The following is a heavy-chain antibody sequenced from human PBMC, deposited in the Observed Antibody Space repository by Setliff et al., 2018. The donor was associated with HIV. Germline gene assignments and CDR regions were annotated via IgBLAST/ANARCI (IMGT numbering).Heavy chain of an antibody. Sequence: SVKVSCKASGGTFSTSAISWVRQAPGRGLEWMGGIIPVFGSAHYAQKFQDRITITTDESTSTAYMELSSLRSEDTAVYYCARDDPDCSGGSCPFDYWGQGTLVTVSS. J-gene: IGHJ4*02. D-gene: IGHD2-15*01. CDR2: IIPVFGSA. V-gene: IGHV1-69*05. CDR1: GGTFSTSA. CDR3: ARDDPDCSGGSCPFDY.